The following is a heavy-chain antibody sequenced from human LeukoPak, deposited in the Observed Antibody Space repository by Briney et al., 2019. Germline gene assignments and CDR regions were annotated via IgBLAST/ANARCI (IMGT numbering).Heavy chain of an antibody. V-gene: IGHV4-34*01. CDR2: INHSGSA. Sequence: PSETLSLTCAVYGGSFSGYYWNWIRQPPGKGLEWIGEINHSGSANYNPSLKSRVTISVDTSKNQFSLKLSSVTAADTAVYYCARTTTSYDMIFDYWGQGTLVTVSS. CDR1: GGSFSGYY. D-gene: IGHD3-9*01. J-gene: IGHJ4*02. CDR3: ARTTTSYDMIFDY.